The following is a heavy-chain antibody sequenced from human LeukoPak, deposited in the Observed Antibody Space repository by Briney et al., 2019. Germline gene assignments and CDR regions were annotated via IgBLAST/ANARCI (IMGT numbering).Heavy chain of an antibody. CDR1: GYIFTGYY. CDR3: ARDFHDRSGTRYYYCMDV. D-gene: IGHD3-22*01. CDR2: INPNTGGT. Sequence: GASVKVSCKASGYIFTGYYMYWVRHAPGQGLEWMGWINPNTGGTNYAQKFQGRVSMTRATSITTVYMELSRLTSDDTAVYYCARDFHDRSGTRYYYCMDVWGKGTTVSISS. J-gene: IGHJ6*03. V-gene: IGHV1-2*02.